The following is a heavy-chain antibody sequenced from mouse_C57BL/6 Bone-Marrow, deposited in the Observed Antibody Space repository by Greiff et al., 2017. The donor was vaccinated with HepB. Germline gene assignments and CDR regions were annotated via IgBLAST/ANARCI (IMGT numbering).Heavy chain of an antibody. CDR1: GYTFTGYW. Sequence: VKLMESGAELMKPGASVKLSCKATGYTFTGYWIEWVKQRPGHGLEWIGEILPGSGSTNYNEKFKGKATFTADTSSNTAYMQLSSLTTADSAIYYCARPPLYYGYPPWFAYWGQGTLVTVSA. V-gene: IGHV1-9*01. J-gene: IGHJ3*01. CDR3: ARPPLYYGYPPWFAY. D-gene: IGHD2-2*01. CDR2: ILPGSGST.